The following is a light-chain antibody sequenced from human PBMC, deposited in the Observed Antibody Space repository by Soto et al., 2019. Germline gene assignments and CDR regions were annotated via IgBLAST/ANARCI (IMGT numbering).Light chain of an antibody. V-gene: IGLV2-23*02. CDR2: EVS. CDR3: CSYAGSSTPYV. J-gene: IGLJ1*01. Sequence: QSVLTQPASVSGSPGQSITISCTGTSSDVGSYSLVSWYQQHPGKAPKLMIYEVSKRPSGVSNRFSGSKSGNTASLTISGLQAEDEADYYCCSYAGSSTPYVFGTGTRSPS. CDR1: SSDVGSYSL.